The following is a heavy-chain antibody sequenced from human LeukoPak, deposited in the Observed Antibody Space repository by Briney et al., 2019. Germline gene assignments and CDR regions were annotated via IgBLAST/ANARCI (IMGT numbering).Heavy chain of an antibody. J-gene: IGHJ4*02. Sequence: ASVKVSCKASGGTFSSYAISWVRQAPGQGLEWMGRIIPILGIANYAQKFQGRVTITADKSTSTAYMELSSLRSEDTAVYYCARDGYYYDSSGYEIPAYYFDYWGQGTLVTVSS. CDR2: IIPILGIA. D-gene: IGHD3-22*01. V-gene: IGHV1-69*04. CDR1: GGTFSSYA. CDR3: ARDGYYYDSSGYEIPAYYFDY.